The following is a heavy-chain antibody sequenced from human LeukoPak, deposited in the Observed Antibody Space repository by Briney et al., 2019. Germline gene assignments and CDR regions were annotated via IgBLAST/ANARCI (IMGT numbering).Heavy chain of an antibody. CDR3: ARALMDWNYVPVFDY. D-gene: IGHD1-7*01. J-gene: IGHJ4*02. CDR1: GFTFSSYS. Sequence: GGSLRLSCAASGFTFSSYSMNWVRQAPGKGLEWVSSISSSSSYIYYADSVKGRFTISRDNAKNSLYLQMNSLRAEDTAVYYCARALMDWNYVPVFDYWGQGTLVTVSS. V-gene: IGHV3-21*01. CDR2: ISSSSSYI.